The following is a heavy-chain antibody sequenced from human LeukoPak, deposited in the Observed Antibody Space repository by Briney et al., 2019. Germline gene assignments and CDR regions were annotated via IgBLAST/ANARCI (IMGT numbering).Heavy chain of an antibody. CDR2: INPNSGGT. CDR3: ARASAGIVVVVAAFDY. V-gene: IGHV1-2*02. J-gene: IGHJ4*02. Sequence: GASVKVSCKASGYTFTGYYMHWVRQAPGQGLEWMGWINPNSGGTNYAQKFQGRVTMTRDTSISTAYMELSRLRSDDTAVYYCARASAGIVVVVAAFDYWGQGTLVTVS. CDR1: GYTFTGYY. D-gene: IGHD2-15*01.